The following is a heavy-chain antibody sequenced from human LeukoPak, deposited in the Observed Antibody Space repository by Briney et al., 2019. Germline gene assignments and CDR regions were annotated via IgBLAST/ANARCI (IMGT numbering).Heavy chain of an antibody. D-gene: IGHD4-17*01. J-gene: IGHJ4*02. CDR3: ARETDYGDYAIDY. V-gene: IGHV3-53*01. Sequence: AGGSLRLSCAASGFTFSSYIMNWVRQAPGKGLEWVSVIYSGGSTYYADSVKGRFTISRDNSKNTLYLQMNSLRAEDTAVYYCARETDYGDYAIDYWGQGTLVTVSS. CDR1: GFTFSSYI. CDR2: IYSGGST.